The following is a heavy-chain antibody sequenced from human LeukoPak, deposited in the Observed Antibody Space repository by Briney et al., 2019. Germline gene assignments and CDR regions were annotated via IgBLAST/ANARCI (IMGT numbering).Heavy chain of an antibody. CDR1: GSTFSSYN. V-gene: IGHV3-21*01. Sequence: GGSLRLSCAASGSTFSSYNMNWVRQAPGKGLEWVSSISSSSTYIYYAESMKGRFTISRDNAKNSLYLQMNSLRAEDTAVYYCARGDYVWGSYRFDYWGQGTLVTVSS. J-gene: IGHJ4*02. CDR2: ISSSSTYI. CDR3: ARGDYVWGSYRFDY. D-gene: IGHD3-16*02.